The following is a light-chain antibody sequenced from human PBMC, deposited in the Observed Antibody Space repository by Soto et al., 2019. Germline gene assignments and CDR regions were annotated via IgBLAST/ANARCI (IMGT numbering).Light chain of an antibody. Sequence: QSVLTQPASVSGTPGQSITISCTGTSSDVGSYNLVSWYQQHPGKAPNLMIYEVSKLPSGVSNRFSGSYSGNTASLTISGLQAQDEADYYCCSYAVSSTFVFGTGTKVTVL. CDR3: CSYAVSSTFV. CDR2: EVS. J-gene: IGLJ1*01. CDR1: SSDVGSYNL. V-gene: IGLV2-23*02.